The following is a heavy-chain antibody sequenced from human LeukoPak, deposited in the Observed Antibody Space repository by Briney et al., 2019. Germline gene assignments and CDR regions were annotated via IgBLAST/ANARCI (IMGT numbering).Heavy chain of an antibody. CDR3: ARGPWFGESGFDY. CDR1: GGSISSYY. J-gene: IGHJ4*02. Sequence: SETLSLTCAVSGGSISSYYWSWIRQPPGKGLEWSRYIYYSGSTNYNPSLKSPVTISVDTSKNQFSLKLSSVTAADTAVYCCARGPWFGESGFDYWGQGTLVTVSS. V-gene: IGHV4-59*01. D-gene: IGHD3-10*01. CDR2: IYYSGST.